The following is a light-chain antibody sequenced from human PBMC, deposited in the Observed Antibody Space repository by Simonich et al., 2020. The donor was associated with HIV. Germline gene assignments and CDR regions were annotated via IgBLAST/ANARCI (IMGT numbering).Light chain of an antibody. J-gene: IGLJ2*01. CDR2: DVS. CDR3: SSYAEGG. V-gene: IGLV2-14*03. CDR1: SSDVGGYTY. Sequence: QSALTQSASVSGSPGQPITFSCTGTSSDVGGYTYVSCDQQHPGKAPKLMIYDVSYRPAGVSSRFSGSKSGNTASLTISGLQAEDEADYYCSSYAEGGFGGGTKLTVL.